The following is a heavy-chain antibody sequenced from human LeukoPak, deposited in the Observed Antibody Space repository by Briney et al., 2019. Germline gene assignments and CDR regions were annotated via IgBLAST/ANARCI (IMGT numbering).Heavy chain of an antibody. D-gene: IGHD1-26*01. CDR2: IYSNGGT. Sequence: SETLSLTCTVPGGSISSYYWSWIRQPPGKGLEWIGYIYSNGGTNYNPSLKSRVTISVDKSKNQFSLKLSSVTAADTAVYYCARGGGSYKYYFDYWGQGTLVTVSS. J-gene: IGHJ4*02. CDR3: ARGGGSYKYYFDY. V-gene: IGHV4-59*12. CDR1: GGSISSYY.